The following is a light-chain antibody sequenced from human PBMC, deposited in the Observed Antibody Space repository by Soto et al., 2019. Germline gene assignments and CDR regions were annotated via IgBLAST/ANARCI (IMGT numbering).Light chain of an antibody. CDR1: QSISSY. J-gene: IGKJ4*01. CDR3: QQSYSSPLT. V-gene: IGKV1-39*01. Sequence: DIQMTQSPSSLSASVGDRVTITCRASQSISSYLNWYQQKPGKAPKLLIYAASSLQTGVPSRFTGGGSGRDFTLTISSLQPEDYATYFCQQSYSSPLTFGGGTKVDIK. CDR2: AAS.